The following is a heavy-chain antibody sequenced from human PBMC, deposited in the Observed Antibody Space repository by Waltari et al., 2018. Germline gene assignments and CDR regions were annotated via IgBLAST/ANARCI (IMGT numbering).Heavy chain of an antibody. CDR1: GFTFSSYA. CDR3: AKNGYDYGRSGAFDI. J-gene: IGHJ3*02. D-gene: IGHD4-17*01. Sequence: EVQLLESGGGLVQPGGSLRLSCAASGFTFSSYAMRWVRQAPGKGLEWVSAISGSGGSTYDADSVKGRFTISRDNSKNTLYLQMNSLRAEDTTVYYGAKNGYDYGRSGAFDIWGQGTMVTVSS. CDR2: ISGSGGST. V-gene: IGHV3-23*01.